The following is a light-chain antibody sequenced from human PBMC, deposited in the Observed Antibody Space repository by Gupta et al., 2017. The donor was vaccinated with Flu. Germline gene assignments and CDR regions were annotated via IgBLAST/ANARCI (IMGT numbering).Light chain of an antibody. CDR3: CSYAGRTTFYV. CDR1: SSDVGSYNL. Sequence: QSALTPPASVSGSPGQSITISCTGSSSDVGSYNLVSWYQQHPGKAPKLMIYEGSKRPSGVSDRFAGSKSGNSASLTISGLQAEDEADYVCCSYAGRTTFYVFGAGTKVTVL. V-gene: IGLV2-23*01. CDR2: EGS. J-gene: IGLJ1*01.